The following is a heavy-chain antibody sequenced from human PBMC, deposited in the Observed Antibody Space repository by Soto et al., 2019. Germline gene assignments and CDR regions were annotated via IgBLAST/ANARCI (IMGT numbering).Heavy chain of an antibody. V-gene: IGHV3-74*01. CDR2: INSDGSST. Sequence: PWWSLRLSCSASVFTFSSYWMHWFRQAPGKGLVWVSRINSDGSSTSYADSVKGRFTISRDNAKNTLYLQMNSLRAEDTAVYYCARAGYSYGPHANWFDPWGQGTLVTVSS. J-gene: IGHJ5*02. CDR3: ARAGYSYGPHANWFDP. CDR1: VFTFSSYW. D-gene: IGHD5-18*01.